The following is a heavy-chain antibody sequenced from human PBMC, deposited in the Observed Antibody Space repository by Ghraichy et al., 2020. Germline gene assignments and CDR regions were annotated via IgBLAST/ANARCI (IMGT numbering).Heavy chain of an antibody. CDR3: ARVPTMVRGAWYFDY. CDR1: GGSVSSGSYY. Sequence: SQTLSLTCTVSGGSVSSGSYYWRWIRQPPGKGLEWIGYIYYSGSTNYNPSLKSRVTISVDTSKNQFSLKLSSVTAADTAVYYCARVPTMVRGAWYFDYWGQGTLVTVSS. D-gene: IGHD3-10*01. CDR2: IYYSGST. V-gene: IGHV4-61*01. J-gene: IGHJ4*02.